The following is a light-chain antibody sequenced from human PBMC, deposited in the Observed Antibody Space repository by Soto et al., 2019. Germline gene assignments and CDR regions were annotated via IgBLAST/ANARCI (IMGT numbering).Light chain of an antibody. Sequence: IQMTQSPSSLSASVGDTVTITCRASQGISNSLGWYQQKPGKVPRLLIYAASTLHSGVPCRFSGSGSGTDFTLTISSLQPEDVATYYCQKYGSAPWTFGQGTKVEIK. CDR2: AAS. V-gene: IGKV1-27*01. CDR3: QKYGSAPWT. J-gene: IGKJ1*01. CDR1: QGISNS.